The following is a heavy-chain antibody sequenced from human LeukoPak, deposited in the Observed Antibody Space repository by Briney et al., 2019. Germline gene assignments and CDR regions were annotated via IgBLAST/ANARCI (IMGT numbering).Heavy chain of an antibody. D-gene: IGHD2/OR15-2a*01. CDR1: GGSITSYF. J-gene: IGHJ1*01. Sequence: SETLSLTCTVSGGSITSYFWSWIRQPPGRRLEWIGYIYHSGTTNYNPSLKSRVTISADTSKNQFSLRLTSVTAADTAVYYCAQKAPFSPPYSQQWGQGTLVTVSS. CDR3: AQKAPFSPPYSQQ. V-gene: IGHV4-59*01. CDR2: IYHSGTT.